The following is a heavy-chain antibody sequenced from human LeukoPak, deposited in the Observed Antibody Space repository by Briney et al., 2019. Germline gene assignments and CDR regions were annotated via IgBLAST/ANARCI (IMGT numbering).Heavy chain of an antibody. CDR1: GGSISSSSYY. J-gene: IGHJ4*02. CDR2: IYYSGST. D-gene: IGHD5-12*01. Sequence: PSGTLSLTCTVSGGSISSSSYYWGWIRQPPGKGLEWIGSIYYSGSTYYNPSLKSRVTISVDTSKNQFSLKLSSVTAADTAVYYCASSSGHSGYASHNFDYWGQGTLVTVSS. V-gene: IGHV4-39*01. CDR3: ASSSGHSGYASHNFDY.